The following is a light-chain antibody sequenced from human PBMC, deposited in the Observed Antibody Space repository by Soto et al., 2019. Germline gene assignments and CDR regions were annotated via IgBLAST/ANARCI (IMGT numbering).Light chain of an antibody. V-gene: IGKV1-39*01. J-gene: IGKJ1*01. CDR2: AAS. CDR3: QQSSTTPWT. Sequence: DIQMTQSPPSLSASVGDRVTITCRASQSIGTYLNWYQEKPGKGPKVLTYAASNLAKGVPSRFGGSGSGTDFTLTMTSLQGDDLPSYYWQQSSTTPWTFGQGTKVEIK. CDR1: QSIGTY.